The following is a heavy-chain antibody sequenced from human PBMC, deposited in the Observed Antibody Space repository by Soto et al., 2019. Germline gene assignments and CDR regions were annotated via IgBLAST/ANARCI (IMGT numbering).Heavy chain of an antibody. CDR2: IYYSGST. D-gene: IGHD4-17*01. J-gene: IGHJ4*02. CDR3: ARQGLYGDYVHY. Sequence: QLQLQESGPGLVKPSETLSLTCTVSGGSISSSSYYWGWIRQPPGKGLEWIGSIYYSGSTYYNPSLKSRVTISVDTSKNQFSLKLSSVTAADTAVYYCARQGLYGDYVHYWGQGTLVTVSS. CDR1: GGSISSSSYY. V-gene: IGHV4-39*01.